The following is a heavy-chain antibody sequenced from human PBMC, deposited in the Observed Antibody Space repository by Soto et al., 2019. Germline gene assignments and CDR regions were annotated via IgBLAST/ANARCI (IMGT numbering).Heavy chain of an antibody. CDR1: GGSISSGGYY. D-gene: IGHD2-2*01. Sequence: PSETLSLTCTVSGGSISSGGYYWSWIRQHPGKGLEWIGYIYYSGSTYYNPSLKSRVTISVDTSKNQFSLKLSSVTAADTAVYYCGRSGDVVVVPAAWGQGTLVTVSS. CDR2: IYYSGST. V-gene: IGHV4-31*02. J-gene: IGHJ4*02. CDR3: GRSGDVVVVPAA.